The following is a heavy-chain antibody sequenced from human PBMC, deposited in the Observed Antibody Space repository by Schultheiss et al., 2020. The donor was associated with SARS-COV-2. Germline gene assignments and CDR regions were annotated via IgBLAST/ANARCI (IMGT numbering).Heavy chain of an antibody. V-gene: IGHV3-33*01. CDR3: ARDQGAAVPDY. J-gene: IGHJ4*01. Sequence: GGSLRLSCAASGFTFRNYGMHWVRQAPGKGLEWVAVSWYVGSNKYHADSVKGRFTISRDNSKNTLYVQMNSLRGEDTAVYYCARDQGAAVPDYWGRGTLVTVSS. D-gene: IGHD6-13*01. CDR1: GFTFRNYG. CDR2: SWYVGSNK.